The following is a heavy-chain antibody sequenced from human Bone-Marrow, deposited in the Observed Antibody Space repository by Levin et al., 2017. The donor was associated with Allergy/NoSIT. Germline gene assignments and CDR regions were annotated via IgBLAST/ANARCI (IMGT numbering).Heavy chain of an antibody. CDR1: GYTFTTYG. CDR2: ISPYDGNT. Sequence: PEASVKVSCKTSGYTFTTYGITWVRQAPGQGLEWMGWISPYDGNTSYEEKFQGRLTMTTDTSTTTAYMELRSLTSDDTAVYFCARDKGDTSSWYPDYWGQGTLVTVSS. CDR3: ARDKGDTSSWYPDY. J-gene: IGHJ4*02. D-gene: IGHD6-13*01. V-gene: IGHV1-18*01.